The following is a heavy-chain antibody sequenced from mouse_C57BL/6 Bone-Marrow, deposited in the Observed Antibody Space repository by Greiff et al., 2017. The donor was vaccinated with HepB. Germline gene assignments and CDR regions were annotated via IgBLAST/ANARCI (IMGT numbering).Heavy chain of an antibody. Sequence: QVQLQQSGPELVKPGASVKISCKASGYAFSSSWMNWVKQRPGKGLEWIGRIYPGDGDTNYNGKFKGKATLTADKSSSTAYMQLSSLTSEDSAVYVCARDYYGSSYYWYFDVWGTGTTVTVSS. CDR1: GYAFSSSW. J-gene: IGHJ1*03. V-gene: IGHV1-82*01. D-gene: IGHD1-1*01. CDR3: ARDYYGSSYYWYFDV. CDR2: IYPGDGDT.